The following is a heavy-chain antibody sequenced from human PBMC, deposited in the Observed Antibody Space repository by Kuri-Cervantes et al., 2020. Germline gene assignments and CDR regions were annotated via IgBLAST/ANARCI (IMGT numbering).Heavy chain of an antibody. CDR2: ISWNSGSI. CDR3: AKGTTVTTSDAFDI. J-gene: IGHJ3*02. D-gene: IGHD4-17*01. CDR1: GFTFDDYA. V-gene: IGHV3-9*01. Sequence: SLKIFCVASGFTFDDYAMHGVRQAPGKGLEWVSGISWNSGSIGYADSVKGRFTISRDNAKNSLYLQMNSLRAEDTAFYYCAKGTTVTTSDAFDIWGQGTMVTVSS.